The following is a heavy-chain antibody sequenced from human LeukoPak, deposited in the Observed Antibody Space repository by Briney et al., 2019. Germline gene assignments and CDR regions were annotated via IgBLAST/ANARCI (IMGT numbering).Heavy chain of an antibody. J-gene: IGHJ3*02. V-gene: IGHV3-30*18. D-gene: IGHD6-19*01. CDR2: ISYDGSNK. CDR1: GFTFSSYG. Sequence: GGSLRLSCAASGFTFSSYGMHWVRQAPGKGLEWVAVISYDGSNKYYADSVKGRFTISRDNSKNTLYLQMNSLRAEDTAVYYCAKAPTLSGWYLDAFDIWGQGTMVTVSS. CDR3: AKAPTLSGWYLDAFDI.